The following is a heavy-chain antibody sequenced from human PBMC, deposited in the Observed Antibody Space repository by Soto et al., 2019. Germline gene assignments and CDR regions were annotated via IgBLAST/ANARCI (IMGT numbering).Heavy chain of an antibody. CDR1: GGSISSGGYY. CDR3: ARSFGDKTYYDLWSGYFHLHGMDV. J-gene: IGHJ6*02. V-gene: IGHV4-31*03. D-gene: IGHD3-3*01. CDR2: IYYSGST. Sequence: SETLSLTCTVSGGSISSGGYYWSWIRQHPGKGLEWIGYIYYSGSTYYNPSLKSRVTISVDTSKNQFSLKLSSVTAADTAVYYCARSFGDKTYYDLWSGYFHLHGMDVWAKGPRSPSP.